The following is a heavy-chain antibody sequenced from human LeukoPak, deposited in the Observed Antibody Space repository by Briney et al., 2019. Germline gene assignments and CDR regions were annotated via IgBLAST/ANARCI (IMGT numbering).Heavy chain of an antibody. CDR2: IYTTGDT. Sequence: SETLSLTCSVSGGSIYTYYWSWIRQPAGKGLEWIGRIYTTGDTNYNPSLKSRVTMSVDTSKKQFSLNLRSVTAADTAVYYCARESLVGIVASSADYWGQGTLVIVSS. J-gene: IGHJ4*02. V-gene: IGHV4-4*07. CDR1: GGSIYTYY. D-gene: IGHD5-12*01. CDR3: ARESLVGIVASSADY.